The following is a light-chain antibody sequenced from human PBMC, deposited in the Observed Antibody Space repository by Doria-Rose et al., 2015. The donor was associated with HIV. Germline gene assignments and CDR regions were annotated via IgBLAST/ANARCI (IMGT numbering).Light chain of an antibody. V-gene: IGKV3-20*01. CDR1: QSFSSTY. CDR3: HQYGTSWT. J-gene: IGKJ1*01. CDR2: DGS. Sequence: DIVITRTPGTLSLSPGEIATLSCMASQSFSSTYLAWYQQKPGQAPSLLIYDGSTRATGIPDRFSASGSGTDFTLTINRLEPEDFALYYCHQYGTSWTFGQGTKVEI.